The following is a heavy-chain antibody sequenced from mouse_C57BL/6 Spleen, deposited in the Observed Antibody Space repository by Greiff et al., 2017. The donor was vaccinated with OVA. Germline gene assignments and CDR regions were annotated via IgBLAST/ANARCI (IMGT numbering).Heavy chain of an antibody. CDR1: GYTFTTYP. J-gene: IGHJ1*03. CDR3: ARKDYSNYGWYFDV. CDR2: FHPYNDDT. V-gene: IGHV1-47*01. D-gene: IGHD2-5*01. Sequence: VQRVESGAELVKPGASVKMSCKASGYTFTTYPIEWMKQNPGKSLEWIGNFHPYNDDTKYNEKFKGKATLTVEKSSSTVYLELSRLTSDDSAVYYCARKDYSNYGWYFDVWGTGTTVTVSS.